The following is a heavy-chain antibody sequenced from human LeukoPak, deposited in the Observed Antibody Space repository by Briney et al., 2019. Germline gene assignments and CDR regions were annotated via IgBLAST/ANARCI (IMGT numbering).Heavy chain of an antibody. CDR2: IYTSGST. J-gene: IGHJ4*02. D-gene: IGHD3-22*01. CDR1: GGSISSYY. V-gene: IGHV4-4*07. Sequence: SETLSLTCTVSGGSISSYYWSWIRQPAGKGLEWIGRIYTSGSTNYNPSLKSRVTMSVDTSKNQFSLKLSSVTAADTAVYYCARGRAYYDSSGVDYWGQGTLVTVSS. CDR3: ARGRAYYDSSGVDY.